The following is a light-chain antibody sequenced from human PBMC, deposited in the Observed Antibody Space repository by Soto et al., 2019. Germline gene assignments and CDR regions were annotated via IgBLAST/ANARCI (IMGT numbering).Light chain of an antibody. V-gene: IGKV3-20*01. J-gene: IGKJ1*01. CDR1: QSVSSNY. CDR2: GAS. Sequence: EIVLTQSPGTLSLSPGGRATLSCRASQSVSSNYLAWFQQKPGQAPRLLIYGASSRATGIPDRFSGSASGTDFTLTISSLQSEDFAVYYCQQYGSSPWTFGQGTKVDIK. CDR3: QQYGSSPWT.